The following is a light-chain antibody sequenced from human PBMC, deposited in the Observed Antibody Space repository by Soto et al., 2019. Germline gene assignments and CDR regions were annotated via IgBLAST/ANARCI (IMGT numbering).Light chain of an antibody. J-gene: IGKJ4*01. V-gene: IGKV3-15*01. CDR2: GAS. Sequence: EIVMTQSPATLSMSPGERATLSCRASQSVYSNLAWYQQKPGQAPRLLIYGASTRGTGIPARFSGSGSGTEFTLTISRLESEDFAIYYCQQYNKWPLTFGGGTKVEIK. CDR1: QSVYSN. CDR3: QQYNKWPLT.